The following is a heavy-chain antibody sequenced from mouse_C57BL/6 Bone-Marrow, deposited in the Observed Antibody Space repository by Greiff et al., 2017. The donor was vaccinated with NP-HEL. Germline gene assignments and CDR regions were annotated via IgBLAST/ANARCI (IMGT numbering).Heavy chain of an antibody. Sequence: VQLQQSGAELAKPGASVKLSCKASGYTFTSYWMHWVKQRPGQGLEWIGYINPSSGYTKYNQKFKDKATLTADKSPSTAYMQLSSLTYEDSAVYYCARFYYWYFDVWGTGTTVTVSS. CDR3: ARFYYWYFDV. V-gene: IGHV1-7*01. CDR2: INPSSGYT. CDR1: GYTFTSYW. J-gene: IGHJ1*03.